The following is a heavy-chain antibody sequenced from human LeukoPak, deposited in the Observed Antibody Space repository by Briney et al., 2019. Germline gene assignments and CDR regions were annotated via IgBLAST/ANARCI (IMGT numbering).Heavy chain of an antibody. D-gene: IGHD4-17*01. CDR1: GFPFSIYW. Sequence: PGGSLRLSCVASGFPFSIYWMTWVRQAPGKGLEWVANIKQEGSKKSCVDSLKGLFTISRDNAKNSLYLQMNSLRAEDTAIYYCTRVGYSDEGIDYWGQGTLVTVSS. J-gene: IGHJ4*02. CDR2: IKQEGSKK. CDR3: TRVGYSDEGIDY. V-gene: IGHV3-7*04.